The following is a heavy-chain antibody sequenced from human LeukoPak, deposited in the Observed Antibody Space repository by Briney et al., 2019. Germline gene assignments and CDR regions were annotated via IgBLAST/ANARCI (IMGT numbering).Heavy chain of an antibody. CDR1: GDSISSSSYY. CDR2: IFYSGST. Sequence: SETLSLTCTVSGDSISSSSYYWGWIRQPPGTGLEWIGSIFYSGSTYYNPSLKSRVTISVDTSKNQFSLKLSCVTAADTAVYYCARHERATKFDYWGQGTLVIVSS. D-gene: IGHD1-26*01. V-gene: IGHV4-39*01. J-gene: IGHJ4*02. CDR3: ARHERATKFDY.